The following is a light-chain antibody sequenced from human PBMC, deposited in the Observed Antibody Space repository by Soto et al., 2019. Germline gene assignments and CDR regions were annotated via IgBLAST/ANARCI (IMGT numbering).Light chain of an antibody. J-gene: IGKJ4*01. CDR3: QQYADSPLT. V-gene: IGKV3-20*01. CDR1: EPIRNTF. CDR2: GAS. Sequence: EIVLTQSPDILSLSPGERATLSCRTSEPIRNTFVAWYQQKPGQAPRLLIYGASSRAIGIPGRFSGSGSGTDFTLTIDILNPDVFVLYFSQQYADSPLTFGGGTKLDIK.